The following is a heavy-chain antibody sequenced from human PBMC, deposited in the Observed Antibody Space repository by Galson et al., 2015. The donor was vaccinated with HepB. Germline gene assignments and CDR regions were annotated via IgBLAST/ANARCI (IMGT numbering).Heavy chain of an antibody. CDR1: GFSVSNNY. D-gene: IGHD1-26*01. J-gene: IGHJ5*02. CDR3: ARNPKWELRGNWFDP. V-gene: IGHV3-66*02. Sequence: SLRLSCAASGFSVSNNYMSWVRQAPGKGLEWVSVIYSSGSTHYADSVKGRFTISRDNSKNTLYLQMNSLRPEDTAVYYCARNPKWELRGNWFDPWGQGTLVTASS. CDR2: IYSSGST.